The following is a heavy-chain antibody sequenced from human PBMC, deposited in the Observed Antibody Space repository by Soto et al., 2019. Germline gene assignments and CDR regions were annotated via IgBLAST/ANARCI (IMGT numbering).Heavy chain of an antibody. D-gene: IGHD5-12*01. CDR1: GFTFSSYA. CDR3: AKDRDGYNSPLYYFDY. CDR2: ISGSGGST. V-gene: IGHV3-23*01. Sequence: PGGSLRLSCAASGFTFSSYAMSWVRQAPGKGLEWVSAISGSGGSTYYADSVKGRFTISRDNSKNTLYLQMNSLRAEDTAVYYCAKDRDGYNSPLYYFDYWGQGTLVTVSS. J-gene: IGHJ4*02.